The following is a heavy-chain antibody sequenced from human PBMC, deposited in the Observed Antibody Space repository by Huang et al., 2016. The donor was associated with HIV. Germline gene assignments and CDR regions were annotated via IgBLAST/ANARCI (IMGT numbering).Heavy chain of an antibody. D-gene: IGHD6-19*01. CDR1: GFTFSNYA. CDR3: ARDQWLGQYFDY. J-gene: IGHJ4*02. Sequence: QVLLVESGGGAVQPGRSLELSCAASGFTFSNYAMYWVRPAPGRGLEWVAHISYDGTKKYYTDSVEGRFTISRDNSKNTQYLHMKNLKTEDTAVYFCARDQWLGQYFDYWGQGTLVTVSS. CDR2: ISYDGTKK. V-gene: IGHV3-30-3*01.